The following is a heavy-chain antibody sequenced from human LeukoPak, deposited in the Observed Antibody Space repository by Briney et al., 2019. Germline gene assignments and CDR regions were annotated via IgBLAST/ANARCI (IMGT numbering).Heavy chain of an antibody. J-gene: IGHJ4*02. Sequence: ASVKVSCKAFGYTFTSYAISWVRQAPGQGLEWMGGIIPIFGTANYAQKFQGRVTITADESTSTAYMELGSLRSEDTAVYYCARDRGYSYGFDYWGQGTLVTVSS. CDR2: IIPIFGTA. D-gene: IGHD5-18*01. CDR1: GYTFTSYA. CDR3: ARDRGYSYGFDY. V-gene: IGHV1-69*13.